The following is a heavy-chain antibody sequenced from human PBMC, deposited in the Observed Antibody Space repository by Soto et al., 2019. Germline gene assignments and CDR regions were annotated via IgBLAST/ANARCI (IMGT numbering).Heavy chain of an antibody. CDR3: ARVWGWYFDY. J-gene: IGHJ4*02. D-gene: IGHD6-19*01. V-gene: IGHV4-59*01. CDR2: IYYSGST. CDR1: GVSISSYY. Sequence: QVQLQESGPGLVKPSETLSLTCTVSGVSISSYYWSWIRQPPGKGLEWIGYIYYSGSTNYNPSLKSRVTISVDTSKNQFSLKLSSVTAADTAVYYCARVWGWYFDYWGQGTLVTVSS.